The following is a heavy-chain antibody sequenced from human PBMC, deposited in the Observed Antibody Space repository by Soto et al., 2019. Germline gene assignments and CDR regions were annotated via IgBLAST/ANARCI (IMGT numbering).Heavy chain of an antibody. V-gene: IGHV3-30*18. Sequence: QVQLVESGGGVVQPGRSLRLSCAASGFTFSSYGMHWVRQAPGKGLEWVAVISYDGSNKYYADSVKGRFTISRDNSKNTLYLQMNSLRAEETAVYYCAKDLYYYGSGSYFGFDYWGQGTLVTVSS. CDR3: AKDLYYYGSGSYFGFDY. D-gene: IGHD3-10*01. CDR2: ISYDGSNK. J-gene: IGHJ4*02. CDR1: GFTFSSYG.